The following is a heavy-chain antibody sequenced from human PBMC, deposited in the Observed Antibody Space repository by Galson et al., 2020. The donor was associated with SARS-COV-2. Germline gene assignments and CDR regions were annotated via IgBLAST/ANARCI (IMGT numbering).Heavy chain of an antibody. D-gene: IGHD6-13*01. CDR2: IYSDGST. J-gene: IGHJ4*02. Sequence: GGPLRLSCTASGFTVSSSYFSWFRQAPGKGLGWVSVIYSDGSTSYADSVKGRFTISRDNSTDTLYLQMNSLRAEDTAVYYCARGTPAAGLFAYWGQGTLVTVSS. CDR3: ARGTPAAGLFAY. V-gene: IGHV3-53*01. CDR1: GFTVSSSY.